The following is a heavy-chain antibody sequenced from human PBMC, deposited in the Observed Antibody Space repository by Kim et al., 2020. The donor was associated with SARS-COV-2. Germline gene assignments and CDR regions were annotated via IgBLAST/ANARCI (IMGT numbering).Heavy chain of an antibody. J-gene: IGHJ5*02. Sequence: ANYAQKFQGRVTITADESTSTAYMELSSLRSEDTAVYYCARDTVGAPFDPWGQGTLVTVSS. D-gene: IGHD1-26*01. CDR3: ARDTVGAPFDP. V-gene: IGHV1-69*01. CDR2: A.